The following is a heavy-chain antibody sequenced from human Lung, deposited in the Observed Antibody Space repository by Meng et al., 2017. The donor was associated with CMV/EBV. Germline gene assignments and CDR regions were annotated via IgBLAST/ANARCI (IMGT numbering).Heavy chain of an antibody. J-gene: IGHJ4*02. CDR1: GYSLTSYY. CDR3: ATLSGTMADY. CDR2: INPTDGST. V-gene: IGHV1-46*01. D-gene: IGHD1-7*01. Sequence: VSCQASGYSLTSYYMHWVRQATGRGLQWMALINPTDGSTTYEQAFQGRVTVTRDLSTSTVYMEVNTLRSEDTAVYYCATLSGTMADYWGQGTLVTVSS.